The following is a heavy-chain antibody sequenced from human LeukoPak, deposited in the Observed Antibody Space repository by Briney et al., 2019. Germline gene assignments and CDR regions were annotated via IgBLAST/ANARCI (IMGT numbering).Heavy chain of an antibody. J-gene: IGHJ4*02. D-gene: IGHD2-21*01. V-gene: IGHV4-59*08. CDR3: ARFKPLWNFYY. CDR1: GASISTSY. CDR2: IFYSGST. Sequence: SETLSLTCTVSGASISTSYWSWIRQPPGKGLEWIGYIFYSGSTNYNPSLESRVTISLHTSKTKFSLKLMSVPAADTAVHYCARFKPLWNFYYWGQGTLVTVSS.